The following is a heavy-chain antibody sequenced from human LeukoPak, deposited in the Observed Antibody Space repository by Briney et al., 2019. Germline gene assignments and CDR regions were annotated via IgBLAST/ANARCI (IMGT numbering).Heavy chain of an antibody. J-gene: IGHJ4*02. CDR1: GFTFSTYW. Sequence: GGSLRLSCAASGFTFSTYWMAWVRQAPGKGLEWVGNIKGDESAKHQADSVKGRFTISRDNAHNSVYLQMSSLRGEDTGVYYCARDVVGSLDYWGQGTLVTVSS. CDR2: IKGDESAK. D-gene: IGHD1-26*01. CDR3: ARDVVGSLDY. V-gene: IGHV3-7*01.